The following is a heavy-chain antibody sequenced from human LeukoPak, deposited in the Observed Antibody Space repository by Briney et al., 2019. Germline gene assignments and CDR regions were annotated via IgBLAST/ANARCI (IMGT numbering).Heavy chain of an antibody. J-gene: IGHJ4*02. CDR3: ARVGSSSSLGFDY. Sequence: PGGSLRLSCAVSGLTFSSSWMDWVRQAPGKGLEWVASINPDGNKKYSADSVKGRFTISRDNSKNTLYLEMSSLRAEDTAVYYCARVGSSSSLGFDYWGQGTLVTVSS. CDR2: INPDGNKK. CDR1: GLTFSSSW. V-gene: IGHV3-7*01. D-gene: IGHD6-6*01.